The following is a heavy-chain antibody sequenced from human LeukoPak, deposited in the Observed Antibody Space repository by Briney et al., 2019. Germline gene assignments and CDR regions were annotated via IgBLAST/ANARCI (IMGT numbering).Heavy chain of an antibody. CDR1: GFTFGDYA. CDR2: VRTKAHGATT. Sequence: EPGRSLRLSCTASGFTFGDYAMSWFRQAPGRGLEWVGFVRTKAHGATTEYAASVKGRFTISRGDSESIAYLQMNSLKTEDTAVYYCTRKEYSGGWYGLGAFDIWGQGTMVTVSS. V-gene: IGHV3-49*03. D-gene: IGHD6-19*01. J-gene: IGHJ3*02. CDR3: TRKEYSGGWYGLGAFDI.